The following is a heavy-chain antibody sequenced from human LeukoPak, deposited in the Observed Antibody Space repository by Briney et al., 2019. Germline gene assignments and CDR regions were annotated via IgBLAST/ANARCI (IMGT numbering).Heavy chain of an antibody. J-gene: IGHJ4*02. V-gene: IGHV3-21*01. CDR3: ARDLGGSSWDKFDY. CDR1: GFTFSSYS. D-gene: IGHD6-13*01. CDR2: ISSSSSYI. Sequence: GGSLRLSCAASGFTFSSYSMNWVRQAPGKGLEWVSSISSSSSYIYYADSVKGRFTISRDNAKNSLYLQMNSLRAEDTAVYYCARDLGGSSWDKFDYWGQGTLVTVSS.